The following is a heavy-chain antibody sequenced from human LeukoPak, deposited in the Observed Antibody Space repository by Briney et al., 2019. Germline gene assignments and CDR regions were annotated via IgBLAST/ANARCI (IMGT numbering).Heavy chain of an antibody. CDR3: ARESYYYDASGYQRSLPGDY. CDR2: ISYDGSNK. Sequence: GGSLRLSCAASGFTFSSYAMHWVRQAPGKGLEWVAVISYDGSNKYYADSVKGRFTISRDNSKNTLYLQLNSLRAEDTAVYHCARESYYYDASGYQRSLPGDYWGQGTLVTVSS. D-gene: IGHD3-22*01. V-gene: IGHV3-30-3*01. CDR1: GFTFSSYA. J-gene: IGHJ4*02.